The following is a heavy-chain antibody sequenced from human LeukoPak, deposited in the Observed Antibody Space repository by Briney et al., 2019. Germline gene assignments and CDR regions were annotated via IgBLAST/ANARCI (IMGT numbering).Heavy chain of an antibody. CDR2: ISSSSSYI. CDR1: GFTVSSYS. J-gene: IGHJ5*02. CDR3: ASSPQNWFDP. Sequence: PGGSLRLSCAASGFTVSSYSMNWVRQAPGKGLELVSSISSSSSYIYYADSVKGRFPISRDNAKNSLYLQMRSLRAEDTAVYYRASSPQNWFDPWGQGTLVTVSS. V-gene: IGHV3-21*01.